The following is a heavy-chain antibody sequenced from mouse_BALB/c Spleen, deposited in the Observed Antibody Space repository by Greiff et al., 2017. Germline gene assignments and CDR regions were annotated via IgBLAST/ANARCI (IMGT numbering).Heavy chain of an antibody. J-gene: IGHJ3*01. V-gene: IGHV2-9*02. CDR2: IWAGGST. Sequence: VKLMESGPGLVAPSQSLSITCTVSGFSLTSYGVHWVRQPPGKGLEWLGVIWAGGSTNYNSALMSRLSISKDNSKSQVFLKMNSLQTDDTAMYYCARESRGGFAYWGQGTLVTVSA. CDR3: ARESRGGFAY. CDR1: GFSLTSYG.